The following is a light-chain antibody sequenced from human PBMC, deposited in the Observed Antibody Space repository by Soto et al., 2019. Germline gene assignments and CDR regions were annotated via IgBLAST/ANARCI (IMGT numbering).Light chain of an antibody. V-gene: IGLV2-14*03. CDR3: KSYTSRSTLV. CDR2: DVS. Sequence: QPVLTQPASVSGSPGQSITISCTGTSSDVGGYNYVSWYQHHPGKAPKLMIYDVSNRPSGVSNRFSGSKSGNTASLTISGLQAEDEADYYCKSYTSRSTLVFGGGTKLTVL. CDR1: SSDVGGYNY. J-gene: IGLJ3*02.